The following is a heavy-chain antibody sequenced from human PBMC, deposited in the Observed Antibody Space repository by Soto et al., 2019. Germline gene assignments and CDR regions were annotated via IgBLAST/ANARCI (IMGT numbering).Heavy chain of an antibody. D-gene: IGHD5-12*01. Sequence: PGESLKISCKVSGYSFTSYWIGWVRQMPGKGLEWMGIIHPSDFDTRYSPSFQGQVTISADKSISTAYLQWNSLRASDTAMYYCAIHSTGYEDSWGQGTLVTVSS. CDR1: GYSFTSYW. CDR3: AIHSTGYEDS. CDR2: IHPSDFDT. V-gene: IGHV5-51*01. J-gene: IGHJ5*02.